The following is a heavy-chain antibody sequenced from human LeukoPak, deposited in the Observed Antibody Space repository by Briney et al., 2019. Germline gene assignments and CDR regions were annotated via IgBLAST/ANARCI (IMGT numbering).Heavy chain of an antibody. J-gene: IGHJ5*02. D-gene: IGHD3-10*01. CDR1: GYTFTSYY. CDR3: ARVIAPFGEGSSYNWFDP. Sequence: ASVKVSCKASGYTFTSYYMHWVRQAPGQGLEWMGIINPSGGSTSYAQKFQGRVTMTRDTSTSTVYMELSSLRSDDTAVYYCARVIAPFGEGSSYNWFDPWGQGTLVTVSS. V-gene: IGHV1-46*01. CDR2: INPSGGST.